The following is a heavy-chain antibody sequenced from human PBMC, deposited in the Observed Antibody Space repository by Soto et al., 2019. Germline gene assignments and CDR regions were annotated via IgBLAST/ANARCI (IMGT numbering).Heavy chain of an antibody. V-gene: IGHV4-59*01. D-gene: IGHD3-16*01. CDR3: ARWGNYYYYYMDV. Sequence: QVQLQESGPGLVKPSETLSLTCTVSGGSISSYYWSWIRQPPGKGLEWIGYIYYSGSTNYNPSLKSRVTISVDTSKNQLSLKLSSVTAADTAVYYCARWGNYYYYYMDVWGKGTTVTVSS. CDR1: GGSISSYY. CDR2: IYYSGST. J-gene: IGHJ6*03.